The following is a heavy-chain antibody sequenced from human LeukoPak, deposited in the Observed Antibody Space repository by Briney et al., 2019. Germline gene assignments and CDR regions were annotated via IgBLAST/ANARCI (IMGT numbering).Heavy chain of an antibody. CDR3: ARGRAQWLVRVSWFDP. V-gene: IGHV1-18*01. CDR2: ISAYNGNT. CDR1: GYTFTSYG. J-gene: IGHJ5*02. Sequence: ASVKVSCKASGYTFTSYGISWVRQAPGQGLEWMGWISAYNGNTNYAQKLQGRVTMTTDTSTSTAYMELRSLSSDDTAVYYCARGRAQWLVRVSWFDPWGQGTLVTVSS. D-gene: IGHD6-19*01.